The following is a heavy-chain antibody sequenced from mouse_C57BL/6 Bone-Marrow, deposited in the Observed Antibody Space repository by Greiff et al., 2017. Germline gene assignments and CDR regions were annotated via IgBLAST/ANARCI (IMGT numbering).Heavy chain of an antibody. CDR1: GFNIKDDY. J-gene: IGHJ2*01. Sequence: EVKLMESGAELVRPGASVKLSCTASGFNIKDDYMHWVKQRPEQGLEWIGWIDPENGDTEYASKFQGKATITADTSSNTAYLQLSSLTSEDTAVYYCTTSLDGYYVGCFDYWGQGTTLTVSS. CDR2: IDPENGDT. V-gene: IGHV14-4*01. CDR3: TTSLDGYYVGCFDY. D-gene: IGHD2-3*01.